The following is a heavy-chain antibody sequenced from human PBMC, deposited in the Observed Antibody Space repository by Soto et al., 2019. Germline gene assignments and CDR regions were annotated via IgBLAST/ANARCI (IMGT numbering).Heavy chain of an antibody. J-gene: IGHJ6*02. CDR2: FSSSGGGT. CDR3: AKALNTASGFWYYGMDV. CDR1: GFTFSNYA. D-gene: IGHD5-18*01. Sequence: PGGSLRLSCTASGFTFSNYAMSWVRQAPGKGLEWVSTFSSSGGGTYYADSVKGRFTISRDTSNNTVSLQMNSLRAEDTAVYYCAKALNTASGFWYYGMDVWGQGTTVTVSS. V-gene: IGHV3-23*01.